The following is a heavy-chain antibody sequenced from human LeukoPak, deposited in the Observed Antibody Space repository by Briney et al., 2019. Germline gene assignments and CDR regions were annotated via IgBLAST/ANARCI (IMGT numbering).Heavy chain of an antibody. CDR3: ARGSWGEIAGRKSFEC. V-gene: IGHV1-8*01. CDR2: MNPNSGNT. CDR1: EYTFTSYD. J-gene: IGHJ4*02. Sequence: ASVTVSCKASEYTFTSYDINWVRQAPGQGLEWMGWMNPNSGNTGYAQKFQGRVTMTRVTSISTAYMELNNLTSEDTAVYYCARGSWGEIAGRKSFECWGQGALVTVSS. D-gene: IGHD6-6*01.